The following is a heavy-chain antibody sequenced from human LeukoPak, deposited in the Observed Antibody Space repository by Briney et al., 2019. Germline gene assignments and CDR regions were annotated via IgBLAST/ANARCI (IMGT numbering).Heavy chain of an antibody. D-gene: IGHD3-22*01. CDR1: GFTVSSNY. CDR3: AKDRSYYDSGGYRNFDY. J-gene: IGHJ4*02. V-gene: IGHV3-53*05. Sequence: PGGSLRLSCAASGFTVSSNYMSRVRQAPGKGLEWVSVIYSGGSTYYADSVKGRFTISRDNSENTLSLQMNSPRAEDTAVYYCAKDRSYYDSGGYRNFDYWGQGTLVTVSS. CDR2: IYSGGST.